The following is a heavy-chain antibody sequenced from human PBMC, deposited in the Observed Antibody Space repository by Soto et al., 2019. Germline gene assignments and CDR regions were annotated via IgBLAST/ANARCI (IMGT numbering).Heavy chain of an antibody. J-gene: IGHJ3*02. D-gene: IGHD1-26*01. CDR3: AKDRGPLGASTDAFDI. V-gene: IGHV3-23*01. CDR1: GFTFSSYA. CDR2: ISGSGGST. Sequence: GGSLRLSCAASGFTFSSYAMSWVRQAPGKGLEWVSAISGSGGSTYYADSVKGRFTITRDNSKNTLCLQMNSLRAEDTAVYYCAKDRGPLGASTDAFDIWGQGTMVTVSS.